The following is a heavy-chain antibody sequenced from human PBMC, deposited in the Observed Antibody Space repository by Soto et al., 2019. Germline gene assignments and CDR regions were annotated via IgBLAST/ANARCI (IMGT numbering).Heavy chain of an antibody. D-gene: IGHD6-13*01. Sequence: VASVKVSCKASGGTFSSYAISWVRQAPGQGLEWMGGIIPIFGTANYAQKFQGRVTITADESTSTAYMELSSLRSEDTAVYYCAWDPRPLTIAAAGNDAFDIWGQGTMVTVSS. CDR2: IIPIFGTA. J-gene: IGHJ3*02. CDR1: GGTFSSYA. V-gene: IGHV1-69*13. CDR3: AWDPRPLTIAAAGNDAFDI.